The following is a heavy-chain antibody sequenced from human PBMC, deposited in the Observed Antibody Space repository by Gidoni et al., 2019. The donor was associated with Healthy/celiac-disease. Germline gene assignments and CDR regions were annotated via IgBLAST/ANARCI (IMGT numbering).Heavy chain of an antibody. D-gene: IGHD1-26*01. CDR1: GFPFSSYG. V-gene: IGHV3-30*18. CDR2: ISYDGSNK. CDR3: AKDAIVGAFFDY. Sequence: QVQLVESGGGVFQPGGSLRLSCAASGFPFSSYGMHWVRQAPGKGLEWVSVISYDGSNKYYADYVKGRFTSSRDNSKNTLYLQMNSLRAEDTAVYYCAKDAIVGAFFDYWGQGTLVTVSS. J-gene: IGHJ4*02.